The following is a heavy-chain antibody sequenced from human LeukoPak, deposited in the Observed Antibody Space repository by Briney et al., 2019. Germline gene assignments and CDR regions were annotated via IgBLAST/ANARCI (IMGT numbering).Heavy chain of an antibody. CDR1: GFTFSSYA. D-gene: IGHD6-13*01. V-gene: IGHV3-30*04. J-gene: IGHJ4*02. CDR2: ISYDGSNK. CDR3: ARGAYSSSWLNFDY. Sequence: PGRSLRLSCAASGFTFSSYAMHWVRQAPATGLEWGGVISYDGSNKYYADSVKGRFTISRDKSKNTLYLQMNSLGDEDTAVYYSARGAYSSSWLNFDYWGQGTLVTVSS.